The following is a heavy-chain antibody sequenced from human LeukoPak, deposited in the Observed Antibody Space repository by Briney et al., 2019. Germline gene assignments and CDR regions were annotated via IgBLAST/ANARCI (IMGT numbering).Heavy chain of an antibody. Sequence: SETLSLTCTVSGGSISSHYWSWIRQPPGKGLEWIGYIYYSGSTNYNPSLKSRVTISVDTSKNQFSLKLSSVTAADTAVYYCAGYSTTRLDYWGQGTLVTVSS. D-gene: IGHD5-18*01. J-gene: IGHJ4*02. CDR2: IYYSGST. CDR3: AGYSTTRLDY. V-gene: IGHV4-59*11. CDR1: GGSISSHY.